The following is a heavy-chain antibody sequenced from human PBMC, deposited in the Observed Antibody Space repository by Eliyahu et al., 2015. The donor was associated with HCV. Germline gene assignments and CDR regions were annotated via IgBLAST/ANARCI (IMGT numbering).Heavy chain of an antibody. Sequence: EVQLVESGGGLVQPGRSLRLSCAASGFTFDDYAMHWVRQAPGKGLEWVSGISWNSGSIGYADSVKGRFTISRDNAKNSLYLQMNSLRAEDTALYYCAKGRTGFLTGYYSSGGWFDPWGQGTLVTVSS. D-gene: IGHD3-9*01. J-gene: IGHJ5*02. CDR1: GFTFDDYA. V-gene: IGHV3-9*01. CDR3: AKGRTGFLTGYYSSGGWFDP. CDR2: ISWNSGSI.